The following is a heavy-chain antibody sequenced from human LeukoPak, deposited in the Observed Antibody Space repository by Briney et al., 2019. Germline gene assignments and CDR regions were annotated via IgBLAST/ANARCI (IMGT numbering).Heavy chain of an antibody. J-gene: IGHJ4*02. V-gene: IGHV3-33*08. CDR1: GFTFSSYA. Sequence: GGSLRLSCAASGFTFSSYAMSWVRQAPGKGLEWVAVIWYDGSNKYYADSVKGRFTISRDNSKNTLYLQMNSLRAEDTAVYYCARELGDGYNDYWGQGTLVTVSS. D-gene: IGHD5-24*01. CDR3: ARELGDGYNDY. CDR2: IWYDGSNK.